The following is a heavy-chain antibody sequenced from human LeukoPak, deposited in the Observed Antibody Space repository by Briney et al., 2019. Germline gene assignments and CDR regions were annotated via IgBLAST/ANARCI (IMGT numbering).Heavy chain of an antibody. CDR2: IYPGDSDT. J-gene: IGHJ4*02. CDR3: AGGLMGGVTMIVVGMFDY. D-gene: IGHD3-22*01. Sequence: GESLKISCKGSGYSFTSYWIGWVRQMPGKGLEWMGIIYPGDSDTRYSPSFQGQVTISADKSISTAYLQWSSLKASDTAMYYCAGGLMGGVTMIVVGMFDYWGQGTLVTVSS. V-gene: IGHV5-51*01. CDR1: GYSFTSYW.